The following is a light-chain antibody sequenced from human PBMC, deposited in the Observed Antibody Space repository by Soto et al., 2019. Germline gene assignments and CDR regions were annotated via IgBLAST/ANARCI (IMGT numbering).Light chain of an antibody. J-gene: IGLJ1*01. CDR3: MLYMGSGTYV. CDR2: STN. CDR1: SGSVSTNYY. V-gene: IGLV8-61*01. Sequence: QTVVTQEPSLSVSPGGTVTLTCGLSSGSVSTNYYPSWYQQTPGQAPRTLIYSTNTRSSGVPDRFSGSILGNKAALTITGAQADGDSDYYCMLYMGSGTYVFGIGTRSPS.